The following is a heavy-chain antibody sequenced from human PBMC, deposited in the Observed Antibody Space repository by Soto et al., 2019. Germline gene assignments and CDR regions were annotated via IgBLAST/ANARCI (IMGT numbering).Heavy chain of an antibody. V-gene: IGHV3-30-3*01. CDR2: ISYDGSNK. J-gene: IGHJ4*02. D-gene: IGHD1-1*01. CDR1: GFTFSSYA. Sequence: QVQLVESGGGVVQPGRSLRLSCAASGFTFSSYAMHWVRQAPGKGLEWVAVISYDGSNKYYADSVKGRFTISRVNSKNTLYLHMNGLRAEETAVYYCARVRTEPIMEYYFDYWGQGALVTVSS. CDR3: ARVRTEPIMEYYFDY.